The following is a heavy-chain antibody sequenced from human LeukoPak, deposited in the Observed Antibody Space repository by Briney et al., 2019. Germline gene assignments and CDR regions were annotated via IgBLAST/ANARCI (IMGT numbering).Heavy chain of an antibody. CDR3: ARASTYYYDSSGYRSWYFDL. D-gene: IGHD3-22*01. Sequence: GGSLRLSCAASGFTFSDYSMSWVRQAPGKGLEWVSYIGTSQTTIYYADSVKGRFTNSRDKGKNSLYLQMNSLRDEDTAVYFCARASTYYYDSSGYRSWYFDLWGRGTLVTVSS. CDR2: IGTSQTTI. J-gene: IGHJ2*01. V-gene: IGHV3-48*02. CDR1: GFTFSDYS.